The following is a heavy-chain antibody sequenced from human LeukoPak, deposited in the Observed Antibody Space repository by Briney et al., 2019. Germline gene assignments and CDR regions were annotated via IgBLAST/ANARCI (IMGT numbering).Heavy chain of an antibody. J-gene: IGHJ4*02. D-gene: IGHD2-21*02. V-gene: IGHV5-51*01. CDR1: GYSFTSYW. Sequence: GESLKISCKGSGYSFTSYWIGWVRQMPGKGLEWMGIIYPGDSDTRYSPSFQGQVTISADKSISTAYLQWSSLKASDTAMYYCARRDCGGDCSSYYFDYWGQGTLVTVSS. CDR2: IYPGDSDT. CDR3: ARRDCGGDCSSYYFDY.